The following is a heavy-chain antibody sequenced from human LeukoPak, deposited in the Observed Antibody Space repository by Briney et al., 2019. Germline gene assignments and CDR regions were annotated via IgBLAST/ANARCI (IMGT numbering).Heavy chain of an antibody. CDR3: ASAVSSGWSYFDY. V-gene: IGHV3-33*01. Sequence: GGSLRLSCAASGFTFSSYGMHWVRQAPGKGLEWVAVIWYDGSNKYYADSVKGRFTISRDNSKNTLYLQMNSLRAKDTAVYYCASAVSSGWSYFDYWGQGTLVTVSS. CDR1: GFTFSSYG. J-gene: IGHJ4*02. D-gene: IGHD6-19*01. CDR2: IWYDGSNK.